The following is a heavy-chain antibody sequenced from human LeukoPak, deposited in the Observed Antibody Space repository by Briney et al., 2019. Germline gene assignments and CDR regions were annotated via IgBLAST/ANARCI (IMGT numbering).Heavy chain of an antibody. CDR1: GGSFSGYH. V-gene: IGHV4-34*01. Sequence: PSETLSLTCAVYGGSFSGYHWSWIRQPPGKGLEWIGEINHSGSTNYNPSLKSRVTISVDTSKNQFSLKLSSVTAADTAVYYCARERYYYYYMDVWGKGTTVTVSS. J-gene: IGHJ6*03. CDR2: INHSGST. CDR3: ARERYYYYYMDV.